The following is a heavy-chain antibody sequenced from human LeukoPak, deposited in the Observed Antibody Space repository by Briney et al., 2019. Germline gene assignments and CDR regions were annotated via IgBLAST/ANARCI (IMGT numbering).Heavy chain of an antibody. CDR3: ARWVCSSTSCYYFDY. J-gene: IGHJ4*02. CDR1: GFTFSGYT. CDR2: ISNSSTYI. D-gene: IGHD2-2*01. Sequence: GGSLRLSCVASGFTFSGYTMTWVRQAPGKGLEWVSTISNSSTYIYYADSVKGRFTISRDNVQNSLYLQMNSLRAEDTAVYYCARWVCSSTSCYYFDYWGQGTLVVVSS. V-gene: IGHV3-21*01.